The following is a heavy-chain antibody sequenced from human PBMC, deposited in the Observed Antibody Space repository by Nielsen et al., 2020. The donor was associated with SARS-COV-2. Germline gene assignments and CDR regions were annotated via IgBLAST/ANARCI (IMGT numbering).Heavy chain of an antibody. CDR1: GFSFRNYW. Sequence: GESLKISCAASGFSFRNYWMSWVRQPPGKGLEYVAHIKQDGSDKYYVDSVKGRFTISRDNAKNSLHLQMNSLGVDDTAMYYCARGGAAAVIDNWGQGTLVTVSS. CDR3: ARGGAAAVIDN. J-gene: IGHJ4*02. CDR2: IKQDGSDK. D-gene: IGHD6-13*01. V-gene: IGHV3-7*01.